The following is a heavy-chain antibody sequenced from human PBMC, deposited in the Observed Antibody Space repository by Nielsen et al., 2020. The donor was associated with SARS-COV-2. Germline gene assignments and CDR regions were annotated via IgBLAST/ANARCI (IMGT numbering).Heavy chain of an antibody. CDR3: ARAMGAYQNFDI. Sequence: GGSLRLSCAASGFSFDDDGMSWVRQVPGRGLEWVSGINWNGGRTGYADSVRGRFTISRDNAKKSLYLQMNSLRDDDTAVYYCARAMGAYQNFDIWGQGTLVTVSS. CDR2: INWNGGRT. J-gene: IGHJ4*02. CDR1: GFSFDDDG. V-gene: IGHV3-20*04. D-gene: IGHD3-16*01.